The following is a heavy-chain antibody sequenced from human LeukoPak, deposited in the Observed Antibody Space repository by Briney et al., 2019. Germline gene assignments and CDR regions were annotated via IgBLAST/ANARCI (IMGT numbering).Heavy chain of an antibody. CDR2: TYYRSKWSN. J-gene: IGHJ4*02. D-gene: IGHD5/OR15-5a*01. V-gene: IGHV6-1*01. CDR3: ARVTSSVFGF. Sequence: SQTLSLTCAISGDSVSSNTVTWNWIRQSPSRGLEWLGRTYYRSKWSNDYAVFVKSRITINPDTSKNQFSLQLNSVTPEGTAVYYYARVTSSVFGFWGQGTLVTVSS. CDR1: GDSVSSNTVT.